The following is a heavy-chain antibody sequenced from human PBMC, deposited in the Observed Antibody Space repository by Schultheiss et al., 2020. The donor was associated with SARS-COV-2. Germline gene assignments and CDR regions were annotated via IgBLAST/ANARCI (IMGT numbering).Heavy chain of an antibody. Sequence: GGSLRLSCAASGFTFSSYEMNWVRQAPGKGLEWVSYISSTSSYIYYADSVKGRFTISRDNSKNTLYLQMNSLRAEDTAVYYCARDVSSGWYYYYYGMDVWGQGTTVTVSS. CDR3: ARDVSSGWYYYYYGMDV. J-gene: IGHJ6*02. CDR1: GFTFSSYE. V-gene: IGHV3-21*05. D-gene: IGHD6-19*01. CDR2: ISSTSSYI.